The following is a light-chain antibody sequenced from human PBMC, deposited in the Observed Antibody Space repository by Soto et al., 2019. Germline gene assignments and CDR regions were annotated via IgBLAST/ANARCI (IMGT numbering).Light chain of an antibody. Sequence: EIVLTQSPATLSLSPGERDTLSCRASQSVSSYLAWYQQKPVQAPRLLIYDASNRATGIPARFSGSGSGTDFTLTISSLEPEDFAVYYCQQRSNWPPWTFGQGTKV. V-gene: IGKV3-11*01. CDR3: QQRSNWPPWT. CDR2: DAS. CDR1: QSVSSY. J-gene: IGKJ1*01.